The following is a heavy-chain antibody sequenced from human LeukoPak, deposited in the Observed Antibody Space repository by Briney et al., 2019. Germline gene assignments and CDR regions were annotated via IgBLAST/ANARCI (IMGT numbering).Heavy chain of an antibody. V-gene: IGHV4-59*12. J-gene: IGHJ4*02. CDR2: IYYSGST. D-gene: IGHD1-20*01. CDR1: GGSISSYY. Sequence: PSETLSLTCTVSGGSISSYYWSWIRQPPGKGLEWIGYIYYSGSTNYNPSLKSRVTISVDTSKNQFSLKLSSVTAADTAVYYCARDRARITGTTPTLYFDYWGQGTLVTVSS. CDR3: ARDRARITGTTPTLYFDY.